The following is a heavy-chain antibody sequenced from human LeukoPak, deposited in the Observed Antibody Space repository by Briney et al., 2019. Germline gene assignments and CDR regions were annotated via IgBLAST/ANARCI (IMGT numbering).Heavy chain of an antibody. CDR1: GGSISSYY. CDR2: IYYSGTT. D-gene: IGHD3-10*01. V-gene: IGHV4-59*01. CDR3: ARDRGGGYNY. Sequence: SETLSLTCTVSGGSISSYYWSWIRQPPGKGLEWIGYIYYSGTTNYNPSLKSRVTISIDTSKNQFSLKLSSVTAADTAVYYCARDRGGGYNYWGQGTLVTVSS. J-gene: IGHJ4*02.